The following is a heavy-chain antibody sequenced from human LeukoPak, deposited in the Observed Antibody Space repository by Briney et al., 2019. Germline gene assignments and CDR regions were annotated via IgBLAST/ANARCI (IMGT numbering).Heavy chain of an antibody. CDR1: GFSISAYG. CDR2: ISPEGKFK. J-gene: IGHJ4*02. Sequence: GGSLRLSCAASGFSISAYGMHWVRQVPGKGPEWVAGISPEGKFKNYADSVRDRVSISRDNSKNTLYLQMNSLRAEDTAVYYCARAKAGIVGAPREFDYWGQGTLVTVSS. V-gene: IGHV3-30*01. D-gene: IGHD1-26*01. CDR3: ARAKAGIVGAPREFDY.